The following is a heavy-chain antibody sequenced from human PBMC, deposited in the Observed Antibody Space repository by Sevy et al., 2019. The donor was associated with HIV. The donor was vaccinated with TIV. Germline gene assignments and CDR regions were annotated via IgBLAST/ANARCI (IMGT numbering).Heavy chain of an antibody. D-gene: IGHD3-10*01. V-gene: IGHV3-30*02. Sequence: GGSLRLSCAASGFTFSSYGMHWVRQAPGKGLEWVACIRDVGSNRYYADSVKVRFTISRDNFKNTLYLQMNSLRAEDMDVYYCAKIFPAGVTFYYYYYMDDWGKGTTVTVSS. CDR2: IRDVGSNR. CDR3: AKIFPAGVTFYYYYYMDD. J-gene: IGHJ6*03. CDR1: GFTFSSYG.